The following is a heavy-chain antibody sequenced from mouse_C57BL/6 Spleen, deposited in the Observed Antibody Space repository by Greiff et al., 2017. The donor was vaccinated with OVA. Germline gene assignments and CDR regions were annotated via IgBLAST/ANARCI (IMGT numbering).Heavy chain of an antibody. CDR1: GYTFTDYY. CDR2: INPNNGGT. J-gene: IGHJ4*01. D-gene: IGHD1-1*01. Sequence: EVQLQQSGPELVKPGASVKISCTASGYTFTDYYMNWVTQSHGKSLEWIGDINPNNGGTSYNQKFKGKATLTVDKSSSTAYMELRSLTSEDSAVYYCARMGYYGYAMDDWGKGTSVTVSS. CDR3: ARMGYYGYAMDD. V-gene: IGHV1-26*01.